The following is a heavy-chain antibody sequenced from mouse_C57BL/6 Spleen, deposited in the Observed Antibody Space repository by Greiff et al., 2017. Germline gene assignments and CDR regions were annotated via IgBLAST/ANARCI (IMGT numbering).Heavy chain of an antibody. Sequence: QVQLQQSGAELVKPGASVKLSCKASGYTFTEYTIHWVKQRPGKGLEWIGWFYPGSGSIKYNEKFKDKPTLTADKSSSKVYMELSRLTSEDSAVYFCARDGGWLLLAFEYWGQGTTVTVSS. CDR3: ARDGGWLLLAFEY. CDR1: GYTFTEYT. D-gene: IGHD2-3*01. V-gene: IGHV1-62-2*01. CDR2: FYPGSGSI. J-gene: IGHJ2*01.